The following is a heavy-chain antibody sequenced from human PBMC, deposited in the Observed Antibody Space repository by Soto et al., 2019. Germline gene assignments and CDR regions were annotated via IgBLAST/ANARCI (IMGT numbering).Heavy chain of an antibody. D-gene: IGHD2-2*02. J-gene: IGHJ4*02. CDR1: GFTFDDYA. V-gene: IGHV3-20*04. CDR2: INWNGRST. CDR3: ARCSSTSCYIMASFDY. Sequence: EVQLVESGGGVVRPGGSLRLSCAASGFTFDDYAMSWVRQAPGKGLEWVAGINWNGRSTTYADSLKGRFTISRDNAKNSLHLQTNSLRAEDTALYFCARCSSTSCYIMASFDYWCQGTLVTVSS.